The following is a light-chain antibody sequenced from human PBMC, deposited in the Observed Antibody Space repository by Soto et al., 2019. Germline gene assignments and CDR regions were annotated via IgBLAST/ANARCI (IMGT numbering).Light chain of an antibody. J-gene: IGKJ4*01. CDR3: QHASTFPLT. CDR1: GGISSW. CDR2: AAS. V-gene: IGKV1D-12*01. Sequence: DIQMTQSPSSVSASVGDRVTITCWASGGISSWLAWYQQTPGKAPKLLIYAASFLQRGVPSRFSGRGSATNFPLTISSLQPEVFATYYCQHASTFPLTFGGGTKV.